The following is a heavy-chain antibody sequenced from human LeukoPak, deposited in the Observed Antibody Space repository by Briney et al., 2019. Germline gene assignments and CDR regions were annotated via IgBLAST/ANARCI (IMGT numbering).Heavy chain of an antibody. V-gene: IGHV1-69*13. J-gene: IGHJ3*02. CDR1: GGTFSSYA. CDR3: ARENYGGNSVAFDI. D-gene: IGHD4-23*01. CDR2: IIPIFGTA. Sequence: GASVKVSCKASGGTFSSYAISWVRQAPGQGLEWMGGIIPIFGTANYAQKFQGRVTITADESTSTAYMELSSLRSEDTAVYYCARENYGGNSVAFDIWGQGTMVTVSS.